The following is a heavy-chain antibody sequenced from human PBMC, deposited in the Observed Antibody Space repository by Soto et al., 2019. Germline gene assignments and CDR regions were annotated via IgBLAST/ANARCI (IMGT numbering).Heavy chain of an antibody. CDR2: IYHSGST. D-gene: IGHD4-17*01. J-gene: IGHJ2*01. V-gene: IGHV4-30-2*01. CDR3: ARERYGRFDL. CDR1: GVSISSGGYS. Sequence: TLSLTCAVSGVSISSGGYSWSWIRQPPGKGLEWIGYIYHSGSTYYNPSLKSRVTISVDRSKNQFSLKLSSVTAADTAVYYCARERYGRFDLWGRGTLVTVSS.